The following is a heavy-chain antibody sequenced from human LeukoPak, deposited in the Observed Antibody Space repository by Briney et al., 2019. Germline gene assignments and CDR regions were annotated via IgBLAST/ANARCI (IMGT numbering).Heavy chain of an antibody. V-gene: IGHV3-21*01. CDR3: AKVLPPLRFLEWFPVYFDY. CDR2: ISSSSSYI. Sequence: GGSLRLSCAASGFTFSSYSMNWVRQAPGKGLEWVSSISSSSSYIYYTDSVKGRFTISRDNAKNSLYLQMSSLRAEDTAVYYCAKVLPPLRFLEWFPVYFDYWGQGTLVTVSS. CDR1: GFTFSSYS. D-gene: IGHD3-3*01. J-gene: IGHJ4*02.